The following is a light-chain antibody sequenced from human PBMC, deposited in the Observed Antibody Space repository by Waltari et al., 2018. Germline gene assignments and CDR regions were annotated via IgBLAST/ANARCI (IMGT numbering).Light chain of an antibody. J-gene: IGLJ2*01. V-gene: IGLV2-8*01. CDR2: GVT. CDR3: SLSGGINNFVV. CDR1: SSDRNFNS. Sequence: QSALTQPPSASGSPGQSVTISCTGASSDRNFNSVSWYQQHPGKAPKIIIYGVTKRPSGVPERFSGSKSGNTASLTVSGLQVEDEAHYYCSLSGGINNFVVFGGGTKLTVL.